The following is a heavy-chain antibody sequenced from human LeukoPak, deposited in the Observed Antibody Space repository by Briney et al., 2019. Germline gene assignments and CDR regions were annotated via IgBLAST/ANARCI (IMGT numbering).Heavy chain of an antibody. CDR2: ISSSGSTI. D-gene: IGHD3-10*02. CDR3: AELDITMIGGV. CDR1: GFIVNSSY. V-gene: IGHV3-11*04. J-gene: IGHJ6*04. Sequence: GGSLRLSCAASGFIVNSSYMSWVRQAPGKGLEWVSYISSSGSTIYYADSVKGRFTISRDNAKNSLYLQMNSLRAEDTAVYYCAELDITMIGGVWGKGTTVTISS.